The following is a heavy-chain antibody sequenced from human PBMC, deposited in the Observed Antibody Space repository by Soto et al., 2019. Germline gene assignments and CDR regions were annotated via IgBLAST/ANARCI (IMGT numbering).Heavy chain of an antibody. CDR2: INHSGST. CDR3: ATYGDSSNYYYYYMDV. J-gene: IGHJ6*03. Sequence: SETLSLTCAVYGGSFSGYYWSWIRQPPGKGLEWIGEINHSGSTNYNPSLKSRVTISVDTSKNQFSLKLSSVTAADTAVYYCATYGDSSNYYYYYMDVWGKGTTVTVSS. D-gene: IGHD4-17*01. CDR1: GGSFSGYY. V-gene: IGHV4-34*01.